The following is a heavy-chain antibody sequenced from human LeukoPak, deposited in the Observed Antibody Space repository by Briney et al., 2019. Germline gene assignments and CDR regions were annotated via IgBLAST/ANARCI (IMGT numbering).Heavy chain of an antibody. CDR3: ARTFTVLSRDYHFDY. V-gene: IGHV1-18*01. D-gene: IGHD4-11*01. Sequence: GASVKVSCKASGYTFTSYGTSWVRQAPGQGLEWMGWISAYNGNTNYAQKLQGRVTMTTDTSTSTAYMELRSLRSDDTAVYYCARTFTVLSRDYHFDYWGQGTLVTVSS. CDR2: ISAYNGNT. J-gene: IGHJ4*02. CDR1: GYTFTSYG.